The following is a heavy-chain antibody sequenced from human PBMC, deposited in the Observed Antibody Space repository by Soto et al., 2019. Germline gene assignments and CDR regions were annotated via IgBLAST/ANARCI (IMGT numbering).Heavy chain of an antibody. D-gene: IGHD1-26*01. V-gene: IGHV4-39*01. CDR1: GGSISSSSYY. CDR3: ARGEQPGGYYHYYGMDV. J-gene: IGHJ6*02. CDR2: IYYSGST. Sequence: PSETLSLTCAVSGGSISSSSYYWGWIRQPPGKGLEWIGSIYYSGSTYYNPSLKSRVTISVDTSKNQFSLKLSSVTAADTAVYYCARGEQPGGYYHYYGMDVWGQGTSVTVSS.